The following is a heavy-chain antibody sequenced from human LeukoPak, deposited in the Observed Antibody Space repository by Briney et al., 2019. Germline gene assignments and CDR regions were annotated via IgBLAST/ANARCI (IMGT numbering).Heavy chain of an antibody. V-gene: IGHV4-59*01. Sequence: SETLSLTCTVSGGPISSYYWSWIRQPPGKGLEWIGYIYYSGSTNYNPSLKSRVTISVDTSKNQFSLKLSSVTAADTAVYYCASLSRWELQYFDYWGQGTLVTVSS. CDR1: GGPISSYY. J-gene: IGHJ4*02. CDR3: ASLSRWELQYFDY. D-gene: IGHD1-26*01. CDR2: IYYSGST.